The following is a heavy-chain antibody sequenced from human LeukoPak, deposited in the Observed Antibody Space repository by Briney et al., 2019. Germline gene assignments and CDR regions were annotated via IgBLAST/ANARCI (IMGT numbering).Heavy chain of an antibody. CDR1: GGTFSSYA. D-gene: IGHD3-22*01. Sequence: ASVKVSCKASGGTFSSYAISWVRQAPGQGLEWMGRIIPILGIANYAQKFQGRVTITADKSTSTAYMDLSSLRSEDTAVYYCATRNDYYDSSGYYLPHFDYWGQGTLVTVPS. CDR2: IIPILGIA. J-gene: IGHJ4*02. CDR3: ATRNDYYDSSGYYLPHFDY. V-gene: IGHV1-69*04.